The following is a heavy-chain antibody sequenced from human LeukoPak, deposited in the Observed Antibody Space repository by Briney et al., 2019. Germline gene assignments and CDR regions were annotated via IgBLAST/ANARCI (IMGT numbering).Heavy chain of an antibody. V-gene: IGHV4-39*07. D-gene: IGHD3-10*01. CDR3: ASNQLLWFGELYAY. CDR2: INHSGST. CDR1: GGSISSSSYY. J-gene: IGHJ4*02. Sequence: SETLSLTCTVSGGSISSSSYYWGWIRQPPGKGLEWIGEINHSGSTNYNPSLKSRVTISVDTSKNQFSLKLSSVTAADTAVYYCASNQLLWFGELYAYWGQGTLVTVSS.